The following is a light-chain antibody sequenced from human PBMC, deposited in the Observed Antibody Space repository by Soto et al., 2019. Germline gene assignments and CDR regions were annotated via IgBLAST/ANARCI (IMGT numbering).Light chain of an antibody. CDR1: QGISRW. V-gene: IGKV1-12*01. J-gene: IGKJ5*01. CDR2: AAS. CDR3: QQANSFPIT. Sequence: DIQMTQSPSSVSASVGDRVTITCRASQGISRWLAWYQQKPGTAPKLLIYAASSLQSGVPSRFSGSGYGTDFTLTISSLQPEDFATYYCQQANSFPITFGQGTRLEIK.